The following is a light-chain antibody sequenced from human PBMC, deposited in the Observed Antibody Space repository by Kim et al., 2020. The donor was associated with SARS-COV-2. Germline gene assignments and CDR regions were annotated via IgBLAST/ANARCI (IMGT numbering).Light chain of an antibody. CDR3: AAWDDSLSGPHYV. Sequence: VTVSCSGSGSNIGSNFVYWYQQLPGTAPKLLIYRNNQRPSGVPDRFSGSKSGTSASLAISGLRSEDEADYYCAAWDDSLSGPHYVFGTGTKVTVL. J-gene: IGLJ1*01. V-gene: IGLV1-47*01. CDR1: GSNIGSNF. CDR2: RNN.